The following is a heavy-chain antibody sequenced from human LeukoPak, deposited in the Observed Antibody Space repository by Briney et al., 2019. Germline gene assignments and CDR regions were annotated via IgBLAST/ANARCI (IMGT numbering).Heavy chain of an antibody. CDR1: GGTFSSYA. CDR3: ARDACSSTSWSDD. V-gene: IGHV1-69*05. D-gene: IGHD2-2*01. Sequence: SVKVSCKASGGTFSSYANSWVRQAPGQGLEWMGGIIPIFGTANYAQKFQGRVTITTDKSTSTAYMELSSLRSEDTAVYSCARDACSSTSWSDDWGQGTLVTVSS. J-gene: IGHJ4*02. CDR2: IIPIFGTA.